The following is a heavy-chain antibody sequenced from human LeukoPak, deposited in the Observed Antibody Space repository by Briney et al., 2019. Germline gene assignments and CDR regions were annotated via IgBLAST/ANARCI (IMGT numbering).Heavy chain of an antibody. CDR3: ARVHSSDWYDDWSFDL. CDR1: GGSISSYY. J-gene: IGHJ2*01. V-gene: IGHV4-59*01. Sequence: SETLSLTCTVSGGSISSYYWGWIRQPPGKGLEWIGYIYYSGSTNYNPSLKSRVTISVDTSKNQFSLKLSSVTAADTAVYYCARVHSSDWYDDWSFDLWGRGTLVTVSS. CDR2: IYYSGST. D-gene: IGHD6-19*01.